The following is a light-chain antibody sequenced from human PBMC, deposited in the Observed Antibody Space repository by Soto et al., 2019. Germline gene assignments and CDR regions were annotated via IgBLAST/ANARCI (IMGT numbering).Light chain of an antibody. CDR2: GAS. J-gene: IGKJ3*01. CDR1: QSVSSN. V-gene: IGKV3-15*01. Sequence: DIVMTQSPPTLSVCPGERATLSCRASQSVSSNLAWYQQKPDQAPRLLIYGASTRATGIPARFSGSESVTEFTLTISSLQSEDFAVCYGQQYNNWPLFTFGPGTKVDIK. CDR3: QQYNNWPLFT.